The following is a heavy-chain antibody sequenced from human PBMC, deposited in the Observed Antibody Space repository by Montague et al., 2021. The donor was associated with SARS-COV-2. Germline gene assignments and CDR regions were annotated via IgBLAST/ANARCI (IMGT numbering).Heavy chain of an antibody. Sequence: SETLSLTCAVYGGPFSGYYWTRIRQSPGKGLEWTAEINRSGTTNYNFNPSLRSRVTISVDTSKSQFSLKLSSVTAADTGVYYCARWDPQTLTLIGLRGKSASDYWGQGTLVTVSS. CDR1: GGPFSGYY. V-gene: IGHV4-34*01. CDR2: INRSGTT. CDR3: ARWDPQTLTLIGLRGKSASDY. J-gene: IGHJ4*02. D-gene: IGHD4-23*01.